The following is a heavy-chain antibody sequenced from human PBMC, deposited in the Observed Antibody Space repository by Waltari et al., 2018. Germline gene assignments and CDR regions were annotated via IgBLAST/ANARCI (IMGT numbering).Heavy chain of an antibody. J-gene: IGHJ6*02. CDR1: GYTFTTYA. V-gene: IGHV1-3*04. CDR3: ARISEVTTSGDYYGLDV. Sequence: QVQLVQSGAEVKSPGASVRVSCKASGYTFTTYAIHWVRQAPGHRLEWMGWINTDNGNTKYSQKFQGRVTITRDTSASTASLELSSLRSEDTAVYYCARISEVTTSGDYYGLDVWGQGTMVTVSS. D-gene: IGHD4-17*01. CDR2: INTDNGNT.